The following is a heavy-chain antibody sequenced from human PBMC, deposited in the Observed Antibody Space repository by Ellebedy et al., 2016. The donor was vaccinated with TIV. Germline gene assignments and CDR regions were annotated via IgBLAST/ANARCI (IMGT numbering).Heavy chain of an antibody. V-gene: IGHV3-43*02. CDR1: GFTFDGYA. Sequence: GESLKISCAASGFTFDGYAMHWVRQAPGKGLEWVSLISGYGTNTFYADSVKGRFTISRDNSKNSRYLQMNSLRTEDTAFYYCASGDGGDGDSWGQGTLVIVSS. J-gene: IGHJ4*02. D-gene: IGHD2-21*02. CDR2: ISGYGTNT. CDR3: ASGDGGDGDS.